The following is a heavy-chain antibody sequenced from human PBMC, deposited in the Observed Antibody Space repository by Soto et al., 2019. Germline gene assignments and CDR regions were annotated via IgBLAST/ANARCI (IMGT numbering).Heavy chain of an antibody. D-gene: IGHD1-26*01. Sequence: PSETLSLTCTVSGGSVSSGSYYWSWIRQPPGKGLEWIGYIYYSGSTNYNPSLKSRGTISVDTSKNQFCLKLSSVTAADRAVYYCARVFIVGAPVGFDYWGQGTLVTVSS. CDR2: IYYSGST. CDR1: GGSVSSGSYY. CDR3: ARVFIVGAPVGFDY. J-gene: IGHJ4*02. V-gene: IGHV4-61*01.